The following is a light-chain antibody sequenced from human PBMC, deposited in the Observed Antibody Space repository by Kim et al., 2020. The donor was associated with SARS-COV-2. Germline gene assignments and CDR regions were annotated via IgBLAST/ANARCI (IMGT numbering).Light chain of an antibody. Sequence: PGDRATLSCRASQNIDTYLAWYQQRPGEAPRLLVYDASNRATGVPDRFSGSGSGTDFTLTISSLEPEDFSIYYCQQRNSWPPAVTFGGGTKVDIK. CDR1: QNIDTY. CDR3: QQRNSWPPAVT. J-gene: IGKJ4*01. CDR2: DAS. V-gene: IGKV3-11*01.